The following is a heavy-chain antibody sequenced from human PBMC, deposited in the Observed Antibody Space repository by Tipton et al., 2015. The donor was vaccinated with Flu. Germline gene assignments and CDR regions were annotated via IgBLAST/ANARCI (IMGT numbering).Heavy chain of an antibody. CDR2: VSRTGST. D-gene: IGHD4-11*01. V-gene: IGHV4-38-2*01. J-gene: IGHJ5*02. CDR1: GDSISSDYY. Sequence: LRLSCAVSGDSISSDYYWGWIRQFPGKGLEWIGTVSRTGSTIYNPSLKSRVTISIDRSKNQFSLNLKSVTAADMAVYYCARRDYTSYVSDPKSWFDPWGQGTLVAVSS. CDR3: ARRDYTSYVSDPKSWFDP.